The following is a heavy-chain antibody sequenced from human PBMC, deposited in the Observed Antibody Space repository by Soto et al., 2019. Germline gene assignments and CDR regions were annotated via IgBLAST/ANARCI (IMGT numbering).Heavy chain of an antibody. CDR2: IGTTGDT. V-gene: IGHV3-13*04. D-gene: IGHD3-22*01. CDR3: ARAIGPTLFDY. CDR1: GFTFSSYD. Sequence: LRLSCSASGFTFSSYDMHWVRQGTGKGLEWVSAIGTTGDTYYAGSVKGRFTISRENAKNSLYLQMNSLRAGDTAIYFCARAIGPTLFDYWGQGTLVTVSS. J-gene: IGHJ4*02.